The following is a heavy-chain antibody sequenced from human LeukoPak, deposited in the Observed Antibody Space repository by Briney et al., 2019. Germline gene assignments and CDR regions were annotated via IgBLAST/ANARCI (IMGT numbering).Heavy chain of an antibody. Sequence: VVSVKVSCKASGYTFTGYYMHWVRQAPGQGLEWMGWINPNSGDTNYAQKFQGRVTMTRDTSISTAYVELSRLRSDDTAVYYCARPYVWGSFLNYWGQGTLVTVSS. D-gene: IGHD3-16*01. CDR1: GYTFTGYY. J-gene: IGHJ4*02. CDR2: INPNSGDT. CDR3: ARPYVWGSFLNY. V-gene: IGHV1-2*02.